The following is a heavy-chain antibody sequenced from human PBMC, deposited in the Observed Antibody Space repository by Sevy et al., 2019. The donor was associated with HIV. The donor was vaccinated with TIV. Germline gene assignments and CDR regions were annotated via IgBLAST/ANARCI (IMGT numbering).Heavy chain of an antibody. CDR2: ISNDGSDK. V-gene: IGHV3-30*18. Sequence: GGSLRLSCEASGFTFSSYGMHWVRQAPGKGLEWVALISNDGSDKNYVDSVKGRFTISRDNSKDTLYLQMNSLRAEDTAVYYCANSRGRFDGSSWIYYYYGMDVWGQGTTVTVSS. CDR3: ANSRGRFDGSSWIYYYYGMDV. D-gene: IGHD6-13*01. J-gene: IGHJ6*02. CDR1: GFTFSSYG.